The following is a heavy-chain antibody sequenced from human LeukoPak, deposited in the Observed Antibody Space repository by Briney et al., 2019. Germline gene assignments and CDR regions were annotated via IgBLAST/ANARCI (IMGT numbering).Heavy chain of an antibody. CDR3: AKDTPAVVPAAINWFDP. CDR2: IYSGGST. V-gene: IGHV3-53*01. CDR1: GFTVSSNY. J-gene: IGHJ5*02. Sequence: GGSLRLSCAASGFTVSSNYMSWVRQAPGKGLEWVSVIYSGGSTYYADSVKGRFTISRDNSKNTLYLQMNSLRAEDTAVYYCAKDTPAVVPAAINWFDPWGQGTLVTVSS. D-gene: IGHD2-2*01.